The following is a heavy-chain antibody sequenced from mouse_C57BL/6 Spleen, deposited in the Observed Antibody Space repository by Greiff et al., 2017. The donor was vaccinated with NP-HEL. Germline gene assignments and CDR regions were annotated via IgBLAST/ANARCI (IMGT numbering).Heavy chain of an antibody. D-gene: IGHD3-2*02. Sequence: EVQLVESGGGLVKPGGSLKLSCAASGFTFSSYAMSWVRQTPEKRLEWVATISDGGSYTYYPDNVKGRFTISRDNAKNNLYLQMSHLKSEDTAMYYCARGDSSMGDFDYWGQGTTLTVSS. CDR1: GFTFSSYA. CDR2: ISDGGSYT. CDR3: ARGDSSMGDFDY. J-gene: IGHJ2*01. V-gene: IGHV5-4*01.